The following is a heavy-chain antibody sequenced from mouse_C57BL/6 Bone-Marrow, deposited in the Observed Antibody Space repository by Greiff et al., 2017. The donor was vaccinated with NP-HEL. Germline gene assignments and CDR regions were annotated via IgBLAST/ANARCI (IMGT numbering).Heavy chain of an antibody. V-gene: IGHV1-64*01. CDR3: ARGDYYGFDY. J-gene: IGHJ2*01. Sequence: QVQLQQPGAELVKPGASVKLSCKASGYTFTSYWMHWVKQRPGQGLEWIGMIHPNSGSTNYNEKLKSKATLTVDKSSSTAYMQLSSLTSEDSAVYYCARGDYYGFDYWGQGTTLTVSS. D-gene: IGHD1-1*01. CDR2: IHPNSGST. CDR1: GYTFTSYW.